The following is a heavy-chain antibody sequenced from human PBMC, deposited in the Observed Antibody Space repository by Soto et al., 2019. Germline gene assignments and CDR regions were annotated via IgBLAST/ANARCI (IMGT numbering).Heavy chain of an antibody. CDR2: ISGSGGST. Sequence: EVQLLESGGGLVQPGGSLRLSCAASGFTLSSYAMSWVRQAPGKGLEWVSAISGSGGSTDYADSVKGRFTISRDNSKNTLYLQMSNLRAEDTAVYYCVKDVDYRNYVNSFDYWGQGTLVTVSS. CDR1: GFTLSSYA. CDR3: VKDVDYRNYVNSFDY. J-gene: IGHJ4*02. V-gene: IGHV3-23*01. D-gene: IGHD4-4*01.